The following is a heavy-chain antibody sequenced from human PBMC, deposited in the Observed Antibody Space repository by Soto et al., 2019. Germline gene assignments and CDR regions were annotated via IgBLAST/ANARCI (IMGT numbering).Heavy chain of an antibody. Sequence: AETLSLTCTVSGGSLSSYYWTWIRQSPGKGLEWIGYVYFSGNTNYNPSLKSRVTISIDTSKNQFSLRLASVTAADTAFYYCGSVRPSGYVLSWGQGTLVTVSS. CDR1: GGSLSSYY. CDR2: VYFSGNT. CDR3: GSVRPSGYVLS. D-gene: IGHD6-25*01. J-gene: IGHJ5*02. V-gene: IGHV4-59*01.